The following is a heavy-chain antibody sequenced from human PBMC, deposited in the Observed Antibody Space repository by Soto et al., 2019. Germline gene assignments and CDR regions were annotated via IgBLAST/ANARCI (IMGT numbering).Heavy chain of an antibody. CDR3: GRRLMYSEFHAYEI. CDR2: IYYSGKT. V-gene: IGHV4-39*01. D-gene: IGHD2-8*01. J-gene: IGHJ3*02. Sequence: QLQLQESGPGLVKPSETLSLTCSVSGGSISSSTYYWAWIRQSPEKGLEWIGSIYYSGKTYYNPSLQSRVSFAVDTSKKPFFLTPISVTAADAAVYYCGRRLMYSEFHAYEIWGQGTKAGVSS. CDR1: GGSISSSTYY.